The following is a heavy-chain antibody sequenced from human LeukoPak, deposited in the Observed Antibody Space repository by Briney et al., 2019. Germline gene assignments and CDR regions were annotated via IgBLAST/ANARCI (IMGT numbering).Heavy chain of an antibody. CDR3: ARDGLRYFDWARGYYYMDV. J-gene: IGHJ6*03. D-gene: IGHD3-9*01. V-gene: IGHV1-18*01. CDR2: ISGYNGNT. Sequence: ASVKVSCKASGYSFRSYGISWVRQAPGQGLEWMGWISGYNGNTNYAQKLQGRVTMTTDTSTSTAYMELRSLRSDDTAVFYCARDGLRYFDWARGYYYMDVWGKGTTVTISS. CDR1: GYSFRSYG.